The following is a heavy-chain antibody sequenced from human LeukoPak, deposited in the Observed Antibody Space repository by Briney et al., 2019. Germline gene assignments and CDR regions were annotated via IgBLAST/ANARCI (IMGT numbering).Heavy chain of an antibody. CDR2: VSPDGSVE. J-gene: IGHJ6*03. D-gene: IGHD2-2*01. CDR1: GFTFSSFP. V-gene: IGHV3-30*01. Sequence: SGGSLRLSCAASGFTFSSFPMHWVRQAPGKGLEWVVVVSPDGSVENYADSVKGRFTISRDNSKNTVYLQMNSLRTEDTAVYYCARASISSTHYHYYMDVWGQGTTVTVSS. CDR3: ARASISSTHYHYYMDV.